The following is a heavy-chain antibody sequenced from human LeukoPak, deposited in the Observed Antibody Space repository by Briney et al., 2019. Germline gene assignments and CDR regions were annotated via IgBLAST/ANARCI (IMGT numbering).Heavy chain of an antibody. D-gene: IGHD3-22*01. J-gene: IGHJ4*02. V-gene: IGHV3-23*01. Sequence: PGGSLRLSCAASGFTFSSYAMSWVRQAPGKGLEWVSAISGSGGSAYYADSVKGRFSISRDNSRNTLYVHMNSLRAEDTAVYYCAKAGDRNYFDYWGQGALVTVSS. CDR3: AKAGDRNYFDY. CDR2: ISGSGGSA. CDR1: GFTFSSYA.